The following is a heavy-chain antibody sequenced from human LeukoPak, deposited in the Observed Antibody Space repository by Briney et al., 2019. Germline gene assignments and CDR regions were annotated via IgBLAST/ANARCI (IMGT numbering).Heavy chain of an antibody. J-gene: IGHJ4*02. Sequence: REASVKVSCKASGGTFSSYAISWVRQAPGQGLEWMGRIIPILGIANYAQKFQGRVTITADKSTSTAYVELSSLRSEDTAVYYCARVVTAMSSDYFDYWGQGTLVTVSS. CDR3: ARVVTAMSSDYFDY. D-gene: IGHD2-21*02. CDR1: GGTFSSYA. CDR2: IIPILGIA. V-gene: IGHV1-69*04.